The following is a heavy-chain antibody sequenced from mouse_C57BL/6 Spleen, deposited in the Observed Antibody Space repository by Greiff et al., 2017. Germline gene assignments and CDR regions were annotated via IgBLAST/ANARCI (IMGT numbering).Heavy chain of an antibody. V-gene: IGHV1-26*01. Sequence: EVQLQQSGPELVKPGASVKISCKASGYTFTDYYMNWVKQSHGKSLEWIGDINPNNGGTSYNQKFKGKATLTVDKSSSTAYMELRSLTSEDSAVYYCARMGGSREFAYWGQGALVTVSA. D-gene: IGHD3-1*01. CDR2: INPNNGGT. J-gene: IGHJ3*01. CDR1: GYTFTDYY. CDR3: ARMGGSREFAY.